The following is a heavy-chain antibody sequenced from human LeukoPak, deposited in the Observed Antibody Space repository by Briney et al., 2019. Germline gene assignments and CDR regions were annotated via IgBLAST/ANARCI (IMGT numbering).Heavy chain of an antibody. CDR2: IYTSGST. CDR3: AGEIGDYYDSSGYRTYYFDY. Sequence: SETLSLTCTVSGGSISSYYWSWIRQPAGKGLEWIGRIYTSGSTNYNPSLKSRVTMSVDTSKNQISLKLSSVTAADTAVYYCAGEIGDYYDSSGYRTYYFDYWGQGTLVTVSS. V-gene: IGHV4-4*07. D-gene: IGHD3-22*01. CDR1: GGSISSYY. J-gene: IGHJ4*02.